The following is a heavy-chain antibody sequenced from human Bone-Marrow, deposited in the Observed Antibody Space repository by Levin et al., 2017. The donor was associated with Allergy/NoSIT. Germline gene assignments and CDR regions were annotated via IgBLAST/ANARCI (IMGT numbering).Heavy chain of an antibody. D-gene: IGHD6-19*01. Sequence: QAGGSLRLSCAASGFTFSSYAMHWVRQAPDKGLEWVAIISYDGSNKYYADSVKGRFTISRDNSKNTLYLQMNSLRAEDTAVYYCAREQWSDYWGQGTLVTVSS. V-gene: IGHV3-30-3*01. J-gene: IGHJ4*02. CDR2: ISYDGSNK. CDR1: GFTFSSYA. CDR3: AREQWSDY.